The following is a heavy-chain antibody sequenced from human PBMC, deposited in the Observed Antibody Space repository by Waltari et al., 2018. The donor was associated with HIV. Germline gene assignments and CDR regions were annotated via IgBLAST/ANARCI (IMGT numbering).Heavy chain of an antibody. Sequence: QVQLVQSGAEVKKPGASVKVYCKAYGYTFTSYAMHLVRQAPGQRLEWMGWINAGNGNTKYSQKFQGRVTITRDTSASTAYMELSSLRSEDTAVYYCASTLMTTLSYGMDVWGQGTTVTVSS. D-gene: IGHD4-17*01. CDR2: INAGNGNT. J-gene: IGHJ6*02. CDR1: GYTFTSYA. V-gene: IGHV1-3*01. CDR3: ASTLMTTLSYGMDV.